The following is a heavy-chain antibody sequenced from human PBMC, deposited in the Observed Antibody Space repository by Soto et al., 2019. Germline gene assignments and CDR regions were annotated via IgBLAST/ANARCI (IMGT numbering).Heavy chain of an antibody. J-gene: IGHJ6*02. CDR2: IDPSDSYT. CDR1: GYRFTSYW. D-gene: IGHD2-2*01. CDR3: ARIGVVPAAIEAVYYYYYGMDV. V-gene: IGHV5-10-1*01. Sequence: GDSLKISCKGSGYRFTSYWISWVRQMHGKGLEWMGRIDPSDSYTNYSPSFQGHVTISADKSISTAYLQWSSLKASDTAMYYCARIGVVPAAIEAVYYYYYGMDVWGQGTTVTVSS.